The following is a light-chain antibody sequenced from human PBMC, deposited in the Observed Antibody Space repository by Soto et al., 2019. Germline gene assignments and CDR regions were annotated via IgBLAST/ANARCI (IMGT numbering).Light chain of an antibody. J-gene: IGLJ1*01. CDR2: DVT. V-gene: IGLV2-11*01. Sequence: LTQPRSVSGSPVQSVTISCTGTSSDVGGYNYVSWYQQHPGKAPKLMIYDVTRRPSGVPDRFSGSKSGNTASLTISGLQAEDEADYYCCSYAGTYSYVFGTGTKVTVL. CDR1: SSDVGGYNY. CDR3: CSYAGTYSYV.